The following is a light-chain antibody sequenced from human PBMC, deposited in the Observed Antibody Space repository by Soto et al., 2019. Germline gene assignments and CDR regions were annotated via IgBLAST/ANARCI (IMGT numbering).Light chain of an antibody. CDR3: FSYTSSRTYV. J-gene: IGLJ1*01. Sequence: QSVRTQPASVSGSPGQSITISCTGTSSDVGAYIYVSWYQHHPGKAPKVMIYEVTNRPSGVSDRFSGSKSGNTASLTISGLQAEDEAYYYCFSYTSSRTYVFGTGTKV. CDR1: SSDVGAYIY. CDR2: EVT. V-gene: IGLV2-14*01.